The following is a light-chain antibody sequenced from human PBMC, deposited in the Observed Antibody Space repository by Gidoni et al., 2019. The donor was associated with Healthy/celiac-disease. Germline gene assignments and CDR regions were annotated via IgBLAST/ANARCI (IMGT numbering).Light chain of an antibody. V-gene: IGLV2-23*01. CDR1: RRYVGSYNL. J-gene: IGLJ3*02. CDR2: EGS. CDR3: CSYAGRGRV. Sequence: QSALTQPASVSGSPGQSITISCTGTRRYVGSYNLFSWYQQHPGKAPKLMIYEGSKRPSGVSNRFSCSKSGNTASLTISGLQAEDEAYYYCCSYAGRGRVFGGGTKLTVL.